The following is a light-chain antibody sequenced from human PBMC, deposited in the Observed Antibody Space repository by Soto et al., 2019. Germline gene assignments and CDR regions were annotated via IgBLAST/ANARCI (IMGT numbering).Light chain of an antibody. V-gene: IGKV3-20*01. Sequence: EIVLTQAPGTLSLSPGERATLSCRAGQSVSSSYLAWYHQKPGQAPRLLIYGASSRATGIPDRFSGSGSGTDFPLTISRLGREDFAVYYCQQYRSSRPGTFGQVTKVEIQ. J-gene: IGKJ1*01. CDR1: QSVSSSY. CDR3: QQYRSSRPGT. CDR2: GAS.